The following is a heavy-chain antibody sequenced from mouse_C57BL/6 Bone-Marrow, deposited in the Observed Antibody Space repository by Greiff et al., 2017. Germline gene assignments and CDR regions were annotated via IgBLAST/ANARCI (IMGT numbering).Heavy chain of an antibody. D-gene: IGHD2-5*01. CDR1: GFTFSDYY. Sequence: EVKLMESGGGLVQPGGSLKLSCAASGFTFSDYYMYWVRQTPEKRLEWVAYISNGGGSTYYPDTVKGRFTISRDNAKNTLYLQMSRLKSEDTAMYYCARQGYSNFWFAYWGQGTLVTVSA. CDR2: ISNGGGST. V-gene: IGHV5-12*01. J-gene: IGHJ3*01. CDR3: ARQGYSNFWFAY.